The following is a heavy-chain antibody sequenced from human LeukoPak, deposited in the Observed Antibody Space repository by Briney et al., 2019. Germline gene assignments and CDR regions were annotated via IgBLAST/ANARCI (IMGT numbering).Heavy chain of an antibody. V-gene: IGHV4-38-2*02. CDR3: ARYYGGYYYYMDV. CDR1: GYSISSGYY. J-gene: IGHJ6*03. CDR2: IYTSGST. Sequence: SETLSLTCTVSGYSISSGYYWGWIRQPPGKGLEWIGRIYTSGSTNYNPSLKSRVTMSADTSKNQFSLKLSSVTAADTAVYYCARYYGGYYYYMDVWGKGTTVTVSS. D-gene: IGHD4-23*01.